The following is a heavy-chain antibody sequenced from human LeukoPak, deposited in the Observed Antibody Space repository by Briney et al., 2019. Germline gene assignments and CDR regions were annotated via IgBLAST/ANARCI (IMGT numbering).Heavy chain of an antibody. D-gene: IGHD2-2*02. CDR3: ARGWDIVVVPAAIRFDAFDI. J-gene: IGHJ3*02. V-gene: IGHV3-30*04. CDR2: TSYDGSNK. Sequence: GRSLRLSCAASGFTFSNYAMHWVRPAPGQGLEWVAVTSYDGSNKYYADSVKGRFTISRDNSKDTLYLQMNSLRAEDTAVYYCARGWDIVVVPAAIRFDAFDIWGQGTMVTVSS. CDR1: GFTFSNYA.